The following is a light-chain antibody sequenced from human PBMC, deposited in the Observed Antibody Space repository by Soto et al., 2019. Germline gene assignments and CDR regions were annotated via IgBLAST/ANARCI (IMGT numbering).Light chain of an antibody. Sequence: QSVLSQPPSVSAAPGQRVTISCSGSTSNIGKYYVSWYQQVPGTAPRLLIYDNNQRPSGIPDRFSGSKSGTSATLAITGLQTGDEADYYCATWDGGLTPQGVFGTGTKLPVL. V-gene: IGLV1-51*01. CDR2: DNN. CDR1: TSNIGKYY. CDR3: ATWDGGLTPQGV. J-gene: IGLJ1*01.